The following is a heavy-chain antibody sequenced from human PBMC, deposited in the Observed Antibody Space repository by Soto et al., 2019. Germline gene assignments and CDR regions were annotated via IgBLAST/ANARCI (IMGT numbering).Heavy chain of an antibody. J-gene: IGHJ4*02. CDR1: GYTFTSYA. D-gene: IGHD2-2*01. Sequence: QVQLVQSGAEVKKPGASVKVSCKASGYTFTSYAMHWVRQAPGQRLEWMGWINAGNGNTKYSQKFQGRVTITRDTSARTAYMELSSLRSEDTAVYYCARAQTTFNFVVVPADIDYWGQGTLVTVSS. CDR2: INAGNGNT. V-gene: IGHV1-3*01. CDR3: ARAQTTFNFVVVPADIDY.